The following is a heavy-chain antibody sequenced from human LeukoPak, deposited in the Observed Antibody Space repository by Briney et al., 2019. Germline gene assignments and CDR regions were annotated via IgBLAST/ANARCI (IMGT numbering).Heavy chain of an antibody. Sequence: SETLSLTCTVSGNSINTYYWSWIRQPAGKGLEWIGTIYSRGSTNYNPSLKSRVTMSVDTSKNQFSLKLSSVTAADTAVYYCARGPGYCSGGSCDYWGQGTLVTVSS. D-gene: IGHD2-15*01. CDR1: GNSINTYY. J-gene: IGHJ4*02. V-gene: IGHV4-4*07. CDR2: IYSRGST. CDR3: ARGPGYCSGGSCDY.